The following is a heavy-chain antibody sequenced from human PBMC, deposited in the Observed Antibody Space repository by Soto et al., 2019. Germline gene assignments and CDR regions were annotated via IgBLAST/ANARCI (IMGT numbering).Heavy chain of an antibody. J-gene: IGHJ4*02. CDR1: GFTFSNYW. D-gene: IGHD1-26*01. CDR3: ARMRGSYSLDY. V-gene: IGHV3-7*03. CDR2: IKQDGSEQ. Sequence: DVQLLQSGGGLVQPGGSLRLSCAASGFTFSNYWMSWVRQTPGKGLEWVANIKQDGSEQYYVDSVKGRFTISRDNAKNSLYLQMNSLRAEDTAVYYCARMRGSYSLDYWGQGTLVTVSS.